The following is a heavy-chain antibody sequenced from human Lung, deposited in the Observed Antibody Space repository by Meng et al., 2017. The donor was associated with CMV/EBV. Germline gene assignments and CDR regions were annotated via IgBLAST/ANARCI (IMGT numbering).Heavy chain of an antibody. Sequence: CAVYGGSCSDYYWSWNRQPPGKGLEWIGEINHSGSTNYNPSLKSRVTISVDTSKKQISVKLSSVTAADTAVYYCARLMIESSSFDYWGQGTLVTVSS. J-gene: IGHJ4*02. V-gene: IGHV4-34*01. CDR2: INHSGST. D-gene: IGHD3-22*01. CDR1: GGSCSDYY. CDR3: ARLMIESSSFDY.